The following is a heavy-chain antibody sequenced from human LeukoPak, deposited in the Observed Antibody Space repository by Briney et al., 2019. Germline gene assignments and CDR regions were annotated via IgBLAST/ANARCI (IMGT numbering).Heavy chain of an antibody. CDR1: GFTFSSYS. CDR3: ARLVGASQGGWFDP. CDR2: ISSSSSYI. D-gene: IGHD1-26*01. V-gene: IGHV3-21*01. J-gene: IGHJ5*02. Sequence: GGSLRLSCAASGFTFSSYSMNWVRQAPGKGLEWVSSISSSSSYIYYADSVKGRFTISRDNAKNSLYLQMNSLRAEDTAVYYCARLVGASQGGWFDPWGQGTLVTVSS.